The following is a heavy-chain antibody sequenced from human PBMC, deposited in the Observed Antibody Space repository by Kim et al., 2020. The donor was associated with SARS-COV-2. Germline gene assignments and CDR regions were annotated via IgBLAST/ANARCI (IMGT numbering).Heavy chain of an antibody. CDR1: GFTFSSYG. CDR3: AKDVVTATDAFDI. J-gene: IGHJ3*02. V-gene: IGHV3-30*18. D-gene: IGHD2-21*02. CDR2: ISYDGSNK. Sequence: GGSLRLSCAASGFTFSSYGMHWVRQAPGKGLEWVAVISYDGSNKYYADSVKGRFTISRDNSKNTLYLQMNSLRAEDTAVYYCAKDVVTATDAFDIWGQGTMVTVSS.